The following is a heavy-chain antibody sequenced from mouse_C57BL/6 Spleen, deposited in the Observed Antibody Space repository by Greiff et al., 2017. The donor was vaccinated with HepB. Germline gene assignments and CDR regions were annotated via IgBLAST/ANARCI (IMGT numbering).Heavy chain of an antibody. V-gene: IGHV1-82*01. Sequence: QVQLQQSGPELVKPGASVKISCKASGYAFSSSWMNWVKQRPGKGLEWIGRIYPGDGDTNYNGKFKGKATLTADKYSSTAYMQLSSLTSEDSAVYFCARSDYEGYYAMDYWGQGTSVTVSS. D-gene: IGHD2-4*01. CDR3: ARSDYEGYYAMDY. CDR2: IYPGDGDT. CDR1: GYAFSSSW. J-gene: IGHJ4*01.